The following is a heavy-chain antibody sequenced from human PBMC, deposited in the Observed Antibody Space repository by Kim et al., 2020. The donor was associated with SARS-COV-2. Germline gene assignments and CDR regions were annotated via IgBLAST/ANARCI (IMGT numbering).Heavy chain of an antibody. V-gene: IGHV3-7*01. J-gene: IGHJ4*02. CDR3: ARDYGETASPFDY. D-gene: IGHD2-21*01. Sequence: GSWKERFTISRDNSKNTLFLKMNRQGAEDTDVYYCARDYGETASPFDYWGQGTLVTVSS.